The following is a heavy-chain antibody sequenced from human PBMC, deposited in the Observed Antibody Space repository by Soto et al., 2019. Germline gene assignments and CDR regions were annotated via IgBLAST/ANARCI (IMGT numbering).Heavy chain of an antibody. CDR3: ARDYRTIRGAYYDFWSGYNYYYYYGMDV. J-gene: IGHJ6*02. CDR2: IKQDGSEK. D-gene: IGHD3-3*01. V-gene: IGHV3-7*01. Sequence: GGSLRLSCAASGFTFSGYWMSWVRQAPGKGLEWVANIKQDGSEKYYVDSVKGRFTISRDNAKNSLYLQMNSLRAEDTAVYYCARDYRTIRGAYYDFWSGYNYYYYYGMDVWGQGTTVTVSS. CDR1: GFTFSGYW.